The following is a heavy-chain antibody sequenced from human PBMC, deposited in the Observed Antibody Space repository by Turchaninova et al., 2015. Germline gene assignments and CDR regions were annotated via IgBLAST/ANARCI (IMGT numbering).Heavy chain of an antibody. D-gene: IGHD1-26*01. CDR1: GFTFSSYS. Sequence: EVQLVESGGGLVQPGGSLRLPCAAYGFTFSSYSMNWVRQAPGKGLEWVSYMSSRSSTIYYADSVKGRFAISRDNAKNSLYLQMNSLRAEDTAVYYCARDLRVGDFDYWGQGTLVTVSS. CDR3: ARDLRVGDFDY. J-gene: IGHJ4*02. CDR2: MSSRSSTI. V-gene: IGHV3-48*04.